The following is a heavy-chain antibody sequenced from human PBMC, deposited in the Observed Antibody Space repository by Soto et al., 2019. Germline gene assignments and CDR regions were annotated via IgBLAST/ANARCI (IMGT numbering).Heavy chain of an antibody. Sequence: GSLSLSCAASGLTFSSNYMSWVRQAPGNGLEWVSVIYSGGSIYYADSVKGRFTISRDNSKNTLYLQMNSLRAEDTGVYYCAREAYCTSSSCYTRYGMDVWGQGTTVTVSS. CDR1: GLTFSSNY. J-gene: IGHJ6*02. CDR2: IYSGGSI. V-gene: IGHV3-53*01. D-gene: IGHD2-2*02. CDR3: AREAYCTSSSCYTRYGMDV.